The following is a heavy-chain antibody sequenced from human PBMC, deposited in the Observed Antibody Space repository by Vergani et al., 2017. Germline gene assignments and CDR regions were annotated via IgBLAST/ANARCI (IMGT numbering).Heavy chain of an antibody. D-gene: IGHD1-14*01. CDR3: AKDYNIRGALHY. J-gene: IGHJ4*02. Sequence: EVRLLESGGGLVQPGGSLRLFCAASGFIFNIYAMSWVRQAPGKGVEWVSTITYNGGRTYYADSVTGRFTISRYKSKNTLFRQLKTLRAEDTGVYYCAKDYNIRGALHYWGQGTLVAGSS. CDR1: GFIFNIYA. V-gene: IGHV3-23*01. CDR2: ITYNGGRT.